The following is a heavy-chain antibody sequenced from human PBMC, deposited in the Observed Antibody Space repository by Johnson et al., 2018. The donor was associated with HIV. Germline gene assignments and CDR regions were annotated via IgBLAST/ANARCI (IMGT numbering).Heavy chain of an antibody. CDR3: ARSVNAGRPFDI. J-gene: IGHJ3*02. V-gene: IGHV3-11*04. CDR2: ISGSDGAI. CDR1: GFTFSDSY. Sequence: QVQLVESGGGWVKPGGSLSLSCAASGFTFSDSYMNWIRQAPGQGLEWVSYISGSDGAIWYADSVKGRFTVSRDNAKNSFYLQINSLRAEDTAVYYCARSVNAGRPFDIWGQGTLVTVSS. D-gene: IGHD2-8*01.